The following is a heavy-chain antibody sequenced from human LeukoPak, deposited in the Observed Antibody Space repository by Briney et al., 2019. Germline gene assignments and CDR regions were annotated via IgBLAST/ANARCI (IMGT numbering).Heavy chain of an antibody. CDR2: MNPNSGNT. CDR3: ARSRAYYYGSGSYFLDY. Sequence: ASVKVSCKASGYTFTSYDINWVRQATGQGLEWMGWMNPNSGNTGYAQKFQGRVTITRNTSISTAYMELSRLRSDDTAVYYCARSRAYYYGSGSYFLDYWGQGTLVTVSS. V-gene: IGHV1-8*03. D-gene: IGHD3-10*01. CDR1: GYTFTSYD. J-gene: IGHJ4*02.